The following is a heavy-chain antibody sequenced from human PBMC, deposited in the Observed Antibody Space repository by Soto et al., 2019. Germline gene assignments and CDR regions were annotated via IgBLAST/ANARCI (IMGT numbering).Heavy chain of an antibody. CDR3: AKDNTVIEVVKVSEY. CDR1: GFSFSSYA. V-gene: IGHV3-23*01. J-gene: IGHJ4*02. D-gene: IGHD3-22*01. Sequence: GGSLRLSCAASGFSFSSYAMSWVRQAPGKGLDWVSAISGSGTKTHYADSVKGRFTISRDNSKNTLYLQMNSLRAEDTAVYYCAKDNTVIEVVKVSEYWGRGALVTVSS. CDR2: ISGSGTKT.